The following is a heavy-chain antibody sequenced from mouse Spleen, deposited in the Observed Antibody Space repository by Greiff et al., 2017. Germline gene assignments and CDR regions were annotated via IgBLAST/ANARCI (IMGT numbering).Heavy chain of an antibody. V-gene: IGHV5-9*03. D-gene: IGHD2-4*01. CDR1: GFTFSGYA. Sequence: EVMLVESGGGLVKLGGSLKLSCAASGFTFSGYAMSWVRQTPEKRLEWVATISSGGGNTYYPDSVKGRFTISRDNAKNTLYLQMSSLKSEDTAMYYCARFRITTFAYWGQGTLVTVSA. J-gene: IGHJ3*01. CDR3: ARFRITTFAY. CDR2: ISSGGGNT.